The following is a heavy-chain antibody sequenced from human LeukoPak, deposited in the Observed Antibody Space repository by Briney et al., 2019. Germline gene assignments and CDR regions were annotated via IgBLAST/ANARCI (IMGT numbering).Heavy chain of an antibody. D-gene: IGHD3-16*01. CDR1: GYTFTSFA. Sequence: ASVRVSCKASGYTFTSFALSWVRQAPGQGLEWMGWISAYSGDTNYAPKFQDRLTMTTDTSTSTAYMELRRLRYDDTAVYYWAREFGGRGTFDIWGQGTMITVPS. V-gene: IGHV1-18*01. J-gene: IGHJ3*02. CDR2: ISAYSGDT. CDR3: AREFGGRGTFDI.